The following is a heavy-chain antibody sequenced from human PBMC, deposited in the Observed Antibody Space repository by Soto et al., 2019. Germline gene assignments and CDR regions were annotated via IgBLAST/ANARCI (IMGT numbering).Heavy chain of an antibody. D-gene: IGHD2-2*01. V-gene: IGHV5-10-1*01. J-gene: IGHJ6*02. CDR2: IDPSDSYT. CDR1: GYSFTRYW. CDR3: ARYCSSTSCYHYYYYGMDV. Sequence: RGESLKISCKGSGYSFTRYWISWVRQMPGKGREWMGRIDPSDSYTNYSPSFQGHVTISADKSISTAYLQWSSLKASDTAMYYCARYCSSTSCYHYYYYGMDVWGQGTTVTVSS.